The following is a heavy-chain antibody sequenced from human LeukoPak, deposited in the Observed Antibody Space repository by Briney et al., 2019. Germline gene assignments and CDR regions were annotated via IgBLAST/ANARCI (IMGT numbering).Heavy chain of an antibody. CDR1: GGSISSSSYY. V-gene: IGHV4-39*07. D-gene: IGHD3-10*01. Sequence: PSETLSLTCTVSGGSISSSSYYWGWIRQPPGKGLEWIGSIYYSGSTYYNPSLKSRVTISVDTSKNQFSLKLSSVTAADTAVYYCARGGGLIRAFDYWGQGTLVTVSS. CDR2: IYYSGST. J-gene: IGHJ4*02. CDR3: ARGGGLIRAFDY.